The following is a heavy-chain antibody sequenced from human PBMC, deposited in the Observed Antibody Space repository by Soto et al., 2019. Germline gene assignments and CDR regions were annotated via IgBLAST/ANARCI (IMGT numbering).Heavy chain of an antibody. V-gene: IGHV3-48*04. CDR3: VGDSSYAFNI. CDR2: ISGSTTYI. CDR1: GFTFNTYP. J-gene: IGHJ3*02. Sequence: EVQLVESGGGLVQPGGSLRLSCAASGFTFNTYPMNWVRQAPGKGLEWISYISGSTTYISYADSVRGRFAISRDNAKNSLYLQMNGLRAEDTAVYHCVGDSSYAFNIWGQGTMVTVSS.